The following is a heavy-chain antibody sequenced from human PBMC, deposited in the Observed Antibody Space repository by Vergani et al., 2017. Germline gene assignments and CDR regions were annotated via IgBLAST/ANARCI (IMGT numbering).Heavy chain of an antibody. Sequence: QLQLQESGPGLVKPSETLSLTCTVSGGSISSSSYYWGWIRQPPGKGLEWIGYIYYSGSTYYNPSLKSRVTISVDTSKNQFSLKLSSVTAADTAVYYCARGGIVATRHYYYGMDVWGQGTTVTVSS. J-gene: IGHJ6*02. CDR1: GGSISSSSYY. CDR2: IYYSGST. D-gene: IGHD5-12*01. V-gene: IGHV4-30-4*08. CDR3: ARGGIVATRHYYYGMDV.